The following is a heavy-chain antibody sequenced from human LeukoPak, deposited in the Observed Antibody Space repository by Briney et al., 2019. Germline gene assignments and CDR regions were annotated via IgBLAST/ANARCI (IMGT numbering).Heavy chain of an antibody. Sequence: ASVKVSCKASGYTFTGYYMHWVRQAPGQGLEWMGWINPNSGGTNYAQKFQGRVTMTRDTSISTAYMELSRLRSDDTAVYYCAREGPRITIFGVVRGNYYMDVWGKGTTVTVSS. CDR3: AREGPRITIFGVVRGNYYMDV. D-gene: IGHD3-3*01. V-gene: IGHV1-2*02. J-gene: IGHJ6*03. CDR2: INPNSGGT. CDR1: GYTFTGYY.